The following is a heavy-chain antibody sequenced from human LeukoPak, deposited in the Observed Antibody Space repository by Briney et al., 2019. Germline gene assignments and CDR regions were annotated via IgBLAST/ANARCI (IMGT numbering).Heavy chain of an antibody. J-gene: IGHJ4*02. CDR3: VKFVGAKGY. V-gene: IGHV3-23*01. CDR1: GFTFSSYA. CDR2: ITNSGGGT. Sequence: GGSLRLSCEASGFTFSSYAMTWVRQAPGKGLEWVSAITNSGGGTYYADSVKGRFTISRDNSKNTLYLQMNSLKAEDTAVYYCVKFVGAKGYWGQGTLVTVSS. D-gene: IGHD1-26*01.